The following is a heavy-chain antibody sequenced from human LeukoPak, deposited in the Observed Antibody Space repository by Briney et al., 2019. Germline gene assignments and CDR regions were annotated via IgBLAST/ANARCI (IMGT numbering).Heavy chain of an antibody. J-gene: IGHJ4*02. D-gene: IGHD5-18*01. V-gene: IGHV1-69*13. CDR3: ARGGYSYGYNY. CDR1: GGAFRNCA. Sequence: SVKVSCKASGGAFRNCAISWVRQAPGQGLEWMGGIIPIFGTANYAQKFQGRVTITADESTSTAYMELSSLRSEDTAVYYCARGGYSYGYNYWGQGTLVTVSS. CDR2: IIPIFGTA.